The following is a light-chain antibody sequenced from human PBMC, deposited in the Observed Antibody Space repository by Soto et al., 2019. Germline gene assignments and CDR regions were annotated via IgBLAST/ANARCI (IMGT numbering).Light chain of an antibody. V-gene: IGKV1-9*01. Sequence: DLQLTQSPSFLSASVGDRVTTTCRASQGSSSHFAWYQQKPGKAPSLLIYHASTLQSGVPSRFSGSQSRTEFTLTTSRLQPEDFATYYCQQLYSYPFTFGPGTKVDVK. CDR2: HAS. CDR3: QQLYSYPFT. J-gene: IGKJ3*01. CDR1: QGSSSH.